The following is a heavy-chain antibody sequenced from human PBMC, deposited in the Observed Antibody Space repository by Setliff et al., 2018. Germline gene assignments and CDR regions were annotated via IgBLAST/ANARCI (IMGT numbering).Heavy chain of an antibody. V-gene: IGHV1-18*04. CDR3: SRLVRYCTRTSCQRLSGDDY. Sequence: ASVKVSCKASGYMFKSHGINWMRQAPGQGLEWVGWISPYSGNTYYAPKFQGRITMTTDTSTTTAYMELKSLRSDDTAIYYCSRLVRYCTRTSCQRLSGDDYWGQGALVTVSS. J-gene: IGHJ4*02. CDR1: GYMFKSHG. D-gene: IGHD2-2*01. CDR2: ISPYSGNT.